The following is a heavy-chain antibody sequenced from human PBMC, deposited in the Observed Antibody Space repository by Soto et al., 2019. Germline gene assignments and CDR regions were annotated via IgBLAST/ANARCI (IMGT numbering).Heavy chain of an antibody. D-gene: IGHD3-3*01. CDR3: ASRSFGVAGGADYYYYYGMDV. J-gene: IGHJ6*02. CDR2: IDPSDSYT. CDR1: GYSFTSYW. V-gene: IGHV5-10-1*01. Sequence: PGESLKISCKGSGYSFTSYWISWVRQMPGKGLEWMGRIDPSDSYTNYSPSFQGHVTISADKSISTAYLQWSSLKASDTAMYYCASRSFGVAGGADYYYYYGMDVWGPGTTVTVSS.